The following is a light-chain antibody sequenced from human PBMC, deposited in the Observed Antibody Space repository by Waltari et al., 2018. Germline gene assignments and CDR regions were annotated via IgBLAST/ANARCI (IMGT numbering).Light chain of an antibody. V-gene: IGKV1-27*01. J-gene: IGKJ1*01. Sequence: DIQLTQSPSSLSASAGDRVTIACRASQDIHGSLAWYQHKPGKAPKLLIYAASPLHSGVPSRFSGSGSGTDFTLTISGLQADDVATYFCQKYNRAPRTFGQGTYVEMK. CDR1: QDIHGS. CDR2: AAS. CDR3: QKYNRAPRT.